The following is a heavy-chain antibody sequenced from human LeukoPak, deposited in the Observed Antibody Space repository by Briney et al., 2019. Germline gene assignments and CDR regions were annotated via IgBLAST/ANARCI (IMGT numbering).Heavy chain of an antibody. CDR3: AKDLYSSGSAYYFDY. CDR2: ISGSGGST. Sequence: GGSLRLSCAASGFTFSSYAMTWVRQAPGKGLEWVSAISGSGGSTYYADSVKGRFTISRDNSKNTLYLQMNSLRAEDTAVYYCAKDLYSSGSAYYFDYWGLGTLVTVSS. V-gene: IGHV3-23*01. CDR1: GFTFSSYA. D-gene: IGHD6-19*01. J-gene: IGHJ4*02.